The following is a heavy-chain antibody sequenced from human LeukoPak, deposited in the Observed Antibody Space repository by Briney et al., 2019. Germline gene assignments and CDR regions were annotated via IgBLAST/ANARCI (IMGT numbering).Heavy chain of an antibody. CDR2: ISSSSSTI. J-gene: IGHJ4*02. Sequence: GGSLRLSCAASGFTFSSYGMNWVRQAPGKGLEWVSYISSSSSTIYYADSVKGRFTISRDNAKNSLYLQMNSLRAEDTAVYYCARRPGYCSSTSCSGGGFWGQGTLVTVSS. CDR1: GFTFSSYG. V-gene: IGHV3-48*04. CDR3: ARRPGYCSSTSCSGGGF. D-gene: IGHD2-2*01.